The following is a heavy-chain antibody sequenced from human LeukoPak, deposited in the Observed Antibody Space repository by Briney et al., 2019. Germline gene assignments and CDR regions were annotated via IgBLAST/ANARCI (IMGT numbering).Heavy chain of an antibody. D-gene: IGHD3-10*01. CDR3: ARVPYVSGIFDY. CDR2: MAYDGSGK. J-gene: IGHJ4*02. CDR1: GFIFSSYV. Sequence: PGRSLRLSCAASGFIFSSYVIHWVRQAPGKGLEWVAVMAYDGSGKYYTDSVKGRFTIYRDNSKNTLYLQMNSLRTEDTAVYYCARVPYVSGIFDYWGQGTLVTVSS. V-gene: IGHV3-30-3*01.